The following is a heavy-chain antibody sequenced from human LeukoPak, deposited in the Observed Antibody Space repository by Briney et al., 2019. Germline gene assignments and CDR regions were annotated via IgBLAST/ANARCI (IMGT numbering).Heavy chain of an antibody. Sequence: GGSLRLSCAASGFTFSDYYMSWIRQAPGKGLEWVSYISSSGSTIYYADSVKGRFTISRDNAKNSLYLQMNSLRAEDTAVYYCAISAAAVPYFDYWGQGTVVTVSS. V-gene: IGHV3-11*01. CDR1: GFTFSDYY. D-gene: IGHD6-13*01. CDR2: ISSSGSTI. CDR3: AISAAAVPYFDY. J-gene: IGHJ4*02.